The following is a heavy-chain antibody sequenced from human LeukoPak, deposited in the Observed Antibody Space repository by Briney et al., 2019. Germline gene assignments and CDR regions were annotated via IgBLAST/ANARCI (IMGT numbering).Heavy chain of an antibody. V-gene: IGHV3-49*04. Sequence: PGGSLRPSCRGSGFTFSEYSMSWVRQSPGKGLEWLGFIRSASYGGATVYAPSVEGRVNISRDDSRSVSYLHMSSLTVDDTGVYFCTRRIVSAFWGPGALVIVSS. J-gene: IGHJ1*01. CDR1: GFTFSEYS. CDR2: IRSASYGGAT. D-gene: IGHD1-26*01. CDR3: TRRIVSAF.